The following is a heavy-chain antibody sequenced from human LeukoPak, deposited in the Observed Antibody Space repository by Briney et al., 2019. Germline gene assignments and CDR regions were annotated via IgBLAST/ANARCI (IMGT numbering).Heavy chain of an antibody. V-gene: IGHV3-48*04. J-gene: IGHJ4*02. CDR2: ITLSSSTT. Sequence: GGSLRLSCAASGFNFNNYNMNWVRQAPGKGLEWVSYITLSSSTTYYADSVKGRFTISRDNAKNSLYLQMNSLRAEDTAVYYCARDGKYYYDSSGYYSHDVFDYWGQGTLVTVSS. CDR1: GFNFNNYN. CDR3: ARDGKYYYDSSGYYSHDVFDY. D-gene: IGHD3-22*01.